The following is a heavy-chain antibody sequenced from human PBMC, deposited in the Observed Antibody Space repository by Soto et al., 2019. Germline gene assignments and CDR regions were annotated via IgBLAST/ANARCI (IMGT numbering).Heavy chain of an antibody. CDR1: GATFISYA. CDR2: IIPIIGTA. CDR3: AREFLLWVYFDY. D-gene: IGHD3-10*01. Sequence: QVQLGQSGAEVKKPGSSVQVSCKASGATFISYAISWVRRAPGQGLEWMGGIIPIIGTANYAEKFQGRVKITADKSTSTAYMELSSLRFEETAVYYCAREFLLWVYFDYWGQGTLVTVSS. J-gene: IGHJ4*02. V-gene: IGHV1-69*06.